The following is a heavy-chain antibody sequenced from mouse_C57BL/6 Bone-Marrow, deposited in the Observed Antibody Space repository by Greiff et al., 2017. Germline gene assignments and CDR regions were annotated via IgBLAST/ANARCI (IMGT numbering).Heavy chain of an antibody. V-gene: IGHV2-4*01. D-gene: IGHD1-1*01. CDR2: IWSGGST. CDR3: ATITTVVAWDMDY. CDR1: GFSLTSYG. Sequence: VQLQQSGPGLVQPSQSLSITCTVSGFSLTSYGVHWVRQPPGKGLEWLGVIWSGGSTDYNAAFISRLSISKDNSKSQVFFKMNSLQADDTAIYYCATITTVVAWDMDYWGQGTSVTVSS. J-gene: IGHJ4*01.